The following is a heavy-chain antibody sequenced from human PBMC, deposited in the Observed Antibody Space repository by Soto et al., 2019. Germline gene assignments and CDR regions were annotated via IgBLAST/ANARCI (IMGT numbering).Heavy chain of an antibody. CDR2: VHESGST. CDR1: GDAISNYY. CDR3: ARGTRALITSFFAY. V-gene: IGHV4-59*01. Sequence: LGTLSLTCTVSGDAISNYYWSWIRQTPGRGLEWIGCVHESGSTDYNPSLKGRVTISLHTSKSQFSLSLRSATAADTATYYCARGTRALITSFFAYWGQG. D-gene: IGHD1-20*01. J-gene: IGHJ4*02.